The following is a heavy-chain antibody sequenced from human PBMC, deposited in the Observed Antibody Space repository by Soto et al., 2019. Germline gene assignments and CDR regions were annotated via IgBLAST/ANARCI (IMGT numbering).Heavy chain of an antibody. Sequence: EVQLVESGGGLVQPGGSLRLSCAASGFTVSSNYMSWVRQAPGKGLEWVSVIYSGGSTYYADSVKGRFTISRDNSKNTLYIQMNSLRAEDTAVYYCAGVWFGELFPADYYYYGMDVWGQGTTVTVSS. D-gene: IGHD3-10*01. CDR3: AGVWFGELFPADYYYYGMDV. CDR1: GFTVSSNY. J-gene: IGHJ6*02. CDR2: IYSGGST. V-gene: IGHV3-66*01.